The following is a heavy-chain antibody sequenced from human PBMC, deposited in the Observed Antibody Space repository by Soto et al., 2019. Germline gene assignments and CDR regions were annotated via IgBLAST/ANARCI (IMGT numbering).Heavy chain of an antibody. CDR2: ISHTGTT. Sequence: SETLSLTCLVSGFPISSPYSWGWIRQPPGKGLEWIGSISHTGTTSYSPSLTSRVSISVDTSKNQVSLKLTSVTAADTAVYFCARVTMVIRDSDHFAVDVSGHGTTVTVS. CDR3: ARVTMVIRDSDHFAVDV. CDR1: GFPISSPYS. D-gene: IGHD4-17*01. J-gene: IGHJ6*02. V-gene: IGHV4-38-2*02.